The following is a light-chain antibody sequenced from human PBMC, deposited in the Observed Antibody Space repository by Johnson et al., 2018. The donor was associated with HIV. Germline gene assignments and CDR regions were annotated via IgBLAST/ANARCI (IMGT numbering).Light chain of an antibody. CDR1: SSNIGKNY. CDR2: ENN. Sequence: QSVLTQPPSVSAAPGQKVTISCSGSSSNIGKNYVSWYQQLPGTAPKLPIYENNKRPSGIPDRFSGSKSGTSATLGITGLQTGDEAEYYCGTWDSSLSAYVFGTGTKVTVL. CDR3: GTWDSSLSAYV. J-gene: IGLJ1*01. V-gene: IGLV1-51*02.